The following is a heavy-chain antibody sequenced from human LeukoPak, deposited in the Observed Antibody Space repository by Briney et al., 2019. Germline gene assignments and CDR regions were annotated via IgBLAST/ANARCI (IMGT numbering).Heavy chain of an antibody. CDR2: FDPEDGET. J-gene: IGHJ4*02. D-gene: IGHD3-22*01. CDR1: GYTLTELS. Sequence: ASVKVSCEVSGYTLTELSMHWVRQAPGKGLEWMGGFDPEDGETIYAQKFQGRVTMTEDTSTDTAYMELSSLRSEDTAVYYCATTGNYYDSSGYYVRDPQFDYWGQGTLVTVSS. CDR3: ATTGNYYDSSGYYVRDPQFDY. V-gene: IGHV1-24*01.